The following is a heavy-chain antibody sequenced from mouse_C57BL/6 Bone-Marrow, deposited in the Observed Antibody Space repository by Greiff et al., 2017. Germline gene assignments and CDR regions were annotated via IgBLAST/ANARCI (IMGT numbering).Heavy chain of an antibody. CDR1: GYSITSDY. CDR3: ARSAITTVVATDWYFDV. CDR2: ISYSGST. J-gene: IGHJ1*03. V-gene: IGHV3-8*01. D-gene: IGHD1-1*01. Sequence: VQLQQSGPGLAKPSQTLSLTCSVTGYSITSDYWNWIRKFPGNKLEYMGYISYSGSTYYNPSLKSRISITRDTSKNQYYLQLNSVTTEDTATYYCARSAITTVVATDWYFDVWGTGTTVTVSS.